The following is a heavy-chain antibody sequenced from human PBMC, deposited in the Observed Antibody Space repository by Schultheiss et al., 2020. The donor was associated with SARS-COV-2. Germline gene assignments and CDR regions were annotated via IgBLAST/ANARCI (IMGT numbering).Heavy chain of an antibody. CDR1: GFTFSSYA. J-gene: IGHJ4*02. CDR3: ARDSAPLSNFDY. V-gene: IGHV3-23*01. CDR2: ISGSGGST. Sequence: GGSLRLSCAASGFTFSSYAMSWVRQAPGKGLEWVSAISGSGGSTYYADSVKGRFTISRDNAKNSLYLQMNSLRGDDTAFYYCARDSAPLSNFDYWGQGTLVTVSS. D-gene: IGHD3-10*01.